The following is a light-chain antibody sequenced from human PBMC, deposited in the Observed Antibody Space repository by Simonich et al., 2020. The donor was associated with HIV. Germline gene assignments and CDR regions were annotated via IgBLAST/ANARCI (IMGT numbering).Light chain of an antibody. V-gene: IGLV2-14*01. Sequence: QSALTQPASVSGSPGQSITISCTGTSSDVGGYNYVSWYQQHPGKAPKLMFYDVSKRPSGVSNRFSGSKSGNTASLTISGLQAEDEADYYCSSYTSSRTWVFGGGTKLTVL. J-gene: IGLJ3*02. CDR2: DVS. CDR3: SSYTSSRTWV. CDR1: SSDVGGYNY.